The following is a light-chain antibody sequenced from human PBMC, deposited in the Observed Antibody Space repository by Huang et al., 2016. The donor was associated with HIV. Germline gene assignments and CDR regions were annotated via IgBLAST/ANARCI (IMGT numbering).Light chain of an antibody. CDR2: DAS. Sequence: EIVLTQYPANLSLSPGERTNLSCRASQLVHSYLAWYQQKPGQAPRLLIYDASNSATGIPARFSGSGSGTDFTLTISYLQSEDFAVFYCQQRSAWPLTFGGGTKVEI. J-gene: IGKJ4*01. V-gene: IGKV3-11*01. CDR3: QQRSAWPLT. CDR1: QLVHSY.